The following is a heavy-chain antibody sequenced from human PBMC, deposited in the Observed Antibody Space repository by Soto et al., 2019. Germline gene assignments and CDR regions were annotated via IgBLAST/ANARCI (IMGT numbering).Heavy chain of an antibody. V-gene: IGHV3-21*01. J-gene: IGHJ5*02. CDR1: GFTFSSYS. CDR2: ISSSSSYI. CDR3: ASITLIPNWFDP. D-gene: IGHD3-10*01. Sequence: GGSLRLSFAASGFTFSSYSMNWVRQAPGKGLEWVSSISSSSSYIYYADSVKGRFTISRDNAKNSLYLQMNSLRAEDTAVYYCASITLIPNWFDPWGQGTLVTVSS.